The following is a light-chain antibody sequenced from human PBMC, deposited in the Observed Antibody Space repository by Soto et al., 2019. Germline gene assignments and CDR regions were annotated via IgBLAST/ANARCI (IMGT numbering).Light chain of an antibody. V-gene: IGKV1-39*01. CDR2: AAS. Sequence: QLAPYPPSLTASLGDRVTITCRASDNIGSNLNWYQHQTGTAPKLLIYAASSLQGGVPSRFSGSGYGTQFTLTISGLQTEDFATYYCQQSYKILTFGGGTKVDNK. CDR3: QQSYKILT. J-gene: IGKJ4*01. CDR1: DNIGSN.